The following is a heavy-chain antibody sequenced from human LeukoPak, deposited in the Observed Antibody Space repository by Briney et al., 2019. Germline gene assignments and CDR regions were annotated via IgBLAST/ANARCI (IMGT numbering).Heavy chain of an antibody. CDR3: ARDLGGLGKIDQ. D-gene: IGHD7-27*01. CDR2: INHSGST. V-gene: IGHV4-34*01. CDR1: GGSFSGYY. J-gene: IGHJ4*02. Sequence: PSETLSLTCAVYGGSFSGYYWSWIRQPPGKGLEWIGEINHSGSTNYNPSLKSRVTISVDTSKNQFSLRLSSVTAADTAVYYCARDLGGLGKIDQWGQGTLVTVSS.